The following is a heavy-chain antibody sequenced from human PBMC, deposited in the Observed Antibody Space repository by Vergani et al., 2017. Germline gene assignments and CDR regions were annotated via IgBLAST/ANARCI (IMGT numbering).Heavy chain of an antibody. V-gene: IGHV1-69*01. D-gene: IGHD3-9*01. CDR3: ARLHAQYYDILTGYPNDY. J-gene: IGHJ4*02. Sequence: QVQLVQSGAEVKKPGSSVKVSCKASGGTFSSYAISWVRQAPGQGLEWMGGIIPIFGTANYAQKFQGRVTITADESTSTAYMELSSLRSEDTAVYYCARLHAQYYDILTGYPNDYWGQGTLVTVSS. CDR1: GGTFSSYA. CDR2: IIPIFGTA.